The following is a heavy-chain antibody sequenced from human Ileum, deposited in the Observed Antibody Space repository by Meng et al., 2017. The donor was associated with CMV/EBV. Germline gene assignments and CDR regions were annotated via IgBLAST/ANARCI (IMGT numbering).Heavy chain of an antibody. CDR1: GYTLTSNN. V-gene: IGHV7-4-1*02. CDR2: IDTNTGNP. J-gene: IGHJ4*02. CDR3: ARDGLSGRYFDY. D-gene: IGHD1-26*01. Sequence: CKASGYTLTSNNIIWLRQAPGQGPEWMGWIDTNTGNPTYAHGFTGRFVFSLDTSVSTASLQISSLKAEDTAVYYCARDGLSGRYFDYWGQGTLVTVSS.